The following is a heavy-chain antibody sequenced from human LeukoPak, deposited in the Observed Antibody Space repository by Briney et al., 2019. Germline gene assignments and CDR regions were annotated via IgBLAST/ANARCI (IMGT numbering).Heavy chain of an antibody. J-gene: IGHJ5*02. D-gene: IGHD2-2*01. CDR3: ARSGRYCSSTSCYVGNWFDP. V-gene: IGHV1-46*01. CDR1: GYTCTSYY. CDR2: INPSGGST. Sequence: GASVKVSCKASGYTCTSYYMHWVRQAPGQGLEWMGIINPSGGSTSYAQKFQGRVTMTRDTSTSAVYMELSSLRSEDTAVYYCARSGRYCSSTSCYVGNWFDPWGQGTLVTVSS.